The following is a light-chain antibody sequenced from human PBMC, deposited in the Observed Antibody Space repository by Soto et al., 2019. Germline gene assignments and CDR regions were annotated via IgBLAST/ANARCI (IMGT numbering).Light chain of an antibody. CDR2: EVV. J-gene: IGLJ7*01. CDR1: KNDIGVYDF. Sequence: QSVLTQPPSASGSPGQSVTISCSGTKNDIGVYDFVSGYQHHPGKAPRLIIYEVVQRPSGVPDRFSGSKSGNTASLTVSGLQAADEADYFCKSYAGSNTYVFGSGTQLTVL. CDR3: KSYAGSNTYV. V-gene: IGLV2-8*01.